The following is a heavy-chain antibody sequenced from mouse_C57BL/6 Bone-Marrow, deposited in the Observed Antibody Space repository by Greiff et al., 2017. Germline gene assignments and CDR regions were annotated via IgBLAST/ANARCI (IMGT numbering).Heavy chain of an antibody. D-gene: IGHD2-2*01. CDR3: ARDWLRRGLYFDY. Sequence: QVQLQQPGAELVMPGASVKLSCKASGYTFTSYWMHWVKQRPGQGLEWIGEIDPSDSYTNYNQKFKGKSTLTVDKSSSTAYMQLSSLTSEDSAVYYGARDWLRRGLYFDYWGQGTTLTVSS. CDR2: IDPSDSYT. CDR1: GYTFTSYW. V-gene: IGHV1-69*01. J-gene: IGHJ2*01.